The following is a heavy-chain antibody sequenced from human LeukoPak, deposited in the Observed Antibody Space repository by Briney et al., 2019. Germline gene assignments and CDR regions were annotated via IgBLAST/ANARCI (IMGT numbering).Heavy chain of an antibody. D-gene: IGHD6-19*01. J-gene: IGHJ4*02. V-gene: IGHV1-2*02. CDR2: IDPHSGDT. CDR3: ARDLFARTDRSGWYGDDY. Sequence: GASVKVSCKASGHKFTGYYMHWVRQAPGQGLEWMGWIDPHSGDTNYGQKFQGRVTMTRATSISTAYMELSRLTSDDTAVYYCARDLFARTDRSGWYGDDYWGQGTLVTVSS. CDR1: GHKFTGYY.